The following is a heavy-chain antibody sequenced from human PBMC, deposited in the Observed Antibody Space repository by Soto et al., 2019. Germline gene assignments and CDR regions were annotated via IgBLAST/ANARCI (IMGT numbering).Heavy chain of an antibody. CDR3: ARNGYVAPFDY. CDR1: GFTFNYYY. CDR2: ISIGGDTI. Sequence: QVQLVESGGGLVKPGGSLRLSCAASGFTFNYYYMSWVRQAPGKGLEWVSYISIGGDTIHYADSVRGRFSISRDNAKNSLYLQMSSLRVGDTAVYYCARNGYVAPFDYWGQVTLVTVSS. D-gene: IGHD3-16*01. V-gene: IGHV3-11*01. J-gene: IGHJ4*02.